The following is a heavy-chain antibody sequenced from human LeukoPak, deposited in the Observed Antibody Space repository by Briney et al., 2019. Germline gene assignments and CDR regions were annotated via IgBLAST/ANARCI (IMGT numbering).Heavy chain of an antibody. CDR1: GGSFSNYC. D-gene: IGHD3-3*01. CDR3: ARGLEDRISIFGVVKFYYFDF. V-gene: IGHV4-34*01. Sequence: SETLSLTCAVYGGSFSNYCWTWIRQPPGKGLEWIGEIDHSGSSHYNPSLKSRVTISVDTSKNQLSLKLSSVTAADTAVYYCARGLEDRISIFGVVKFYYFDFWGQGTLVTVSS. J-gene: IGHJ4*02. CDR2: IDHSGSS.